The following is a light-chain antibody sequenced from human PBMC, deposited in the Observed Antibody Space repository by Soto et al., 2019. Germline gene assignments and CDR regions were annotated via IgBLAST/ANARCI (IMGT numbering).Light chain of an antibody. CDR1: QDIRTW. V-gene: IGKV1-12*01. CDR2: AAS. Sequence: DIQMTQSPPSVSASVGDRVTITCRASQDIRTWLAWYQRYPGKAPKLLIYAASSLQSGVPSRFSGSGSGTDFTLTISSLQPEDFSTYYCLQHSNIPPTFGQGTKVEVK. CDR3: LQHSNIPPT. J-gene: IGKJ1*01.